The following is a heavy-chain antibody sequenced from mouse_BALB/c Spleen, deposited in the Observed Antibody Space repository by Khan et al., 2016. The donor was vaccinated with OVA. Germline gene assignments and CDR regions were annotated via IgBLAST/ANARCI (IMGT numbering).Heavy chain of an antibody. J-gene: IGHJ4*01. CDR1: GYSITSDYA. CDR2: ISSTGST. V-gene: IGHV3-2*02. CDR3: ARSLYYSYGYALDC. D-gene: IGHD2-14*01. Sequence: ELVESGPGLVKPSQSLSLTCTVTGYSITSDYAWNWIRQFPGNKLEWMGYISSTGSTSYNPSLKSRISITRDTSKNQFFLQLKSVTTEDTATYYCARSLYYSYGYALDCWGRGTSVTVSS.